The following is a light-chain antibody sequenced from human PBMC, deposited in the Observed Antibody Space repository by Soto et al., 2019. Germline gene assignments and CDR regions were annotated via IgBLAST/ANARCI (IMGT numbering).Light chain of an antibody. Sequence: EIVLTQSPATLSLPPRERANLSCRPSQSVGNSLAWYQQKPGQAPGLLIHEVSTRATGIPARFSGSGSGTDFTLTISSLEPEDSAVYYCQQYGSSPTWTFGQGTNVDIK. J-gene: IGKJ1*01. CDR3: QQYGSSPTWT. CDR1: QSVGNS. CDR2: EVS. V-gene: IGKV3-11*01.